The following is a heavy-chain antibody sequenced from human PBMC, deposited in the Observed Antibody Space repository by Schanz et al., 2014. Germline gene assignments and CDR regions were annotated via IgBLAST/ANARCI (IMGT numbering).Heavy chain of an antibody. J-gene: IGHJ6*02. V-gene: IGHV3-48*04. CDR2: IDGKSTTV. CDR1: GFSFSSYS. Sequence: VQLVESGGGLIQRGESLRLSCSASGFSFSSYSMNWVRQAPGKGLEWLSYIDGKSTTVYYADSVKGRFTISRDNAKNSLYLQMNSLRAEDTAVYYCAREEGWGIAAAGPKHYYYGMDVWGQGTTXTVSS. D-gene: IGHD6-13*01. CDR3: AREEGWGIAAAGPKHYYYGMDV.